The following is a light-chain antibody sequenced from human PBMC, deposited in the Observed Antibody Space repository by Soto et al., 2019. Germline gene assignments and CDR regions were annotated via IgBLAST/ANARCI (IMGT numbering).Light chain of an antibody. V-gene: IGKV1-5*03. CDR3: QQYNSHPLT. CDR1: QSISSW. J-gene: IGKJ4*01. Sequence: DIQMTQSPSTLSASVGDRVTITCRASQSISSWLAWYQQKPGKAPKLLIYKASSLESGVPSRFSGSGSGTEFTLTISSLQPDDLATYYCQQYNSHPLTIGGGTKVEIK. CDR2: KAS.